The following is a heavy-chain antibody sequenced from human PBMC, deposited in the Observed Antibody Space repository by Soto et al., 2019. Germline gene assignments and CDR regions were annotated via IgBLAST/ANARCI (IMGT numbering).Heavy chain of an antibody. CDR2: IYWDDDK. CDR3: THSRYSSGWYSISYFDY. D-gene: IGHD6-19*01. Sequence: QITLKESGPTLVKPTQTLTLTCTFSGFSLSTSGVGVGWIRQPPGKALEWLALIYWDDDKRYSPSLKSRLTITKDTSKNQVVLTMTNMDPVDTATYYCTHSRYSSGWYSISYFDYWGQGTLVTVSS. CDR1: GFSLSTSGVG. J-gene: IGHJ4*02. V-gene: IGHV2-5*02.